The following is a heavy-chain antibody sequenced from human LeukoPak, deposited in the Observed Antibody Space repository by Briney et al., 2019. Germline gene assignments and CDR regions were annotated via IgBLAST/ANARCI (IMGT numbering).Heavy chain of an antibody. J-gene: IGHJ4*02. D-gene: IGHD5-24*01. Sequence: SETLSLTCSVSGGSMSNYYWSWIRQPPGKGLEWIGHIYSTGSTTYSPSPKSRVIMSVDTSKNQFSLKVTSVTAADTAVYYCARHRSDGSYPLDSWGQGALVTVFS. V-gene: IGHV4-59*08. CDR1: GGSMSNYY. CDR2: IYSTGST. CDR3: ARHRSDGSYPLDS.